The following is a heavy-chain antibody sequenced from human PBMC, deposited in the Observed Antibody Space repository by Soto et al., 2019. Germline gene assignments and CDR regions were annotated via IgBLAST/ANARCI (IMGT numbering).Heavy chain of an antibody. V-gene: IGHV4-30-4*01. CDR3: ARHADLYYFDY. J-gene: IGHJ4*02. CDR1: GGSISSGDYY. Sequence: SETPSLTCTVSGGSISSGDYYWSWIRQPPGKGLEWIGYIYYSGSTYYNPSLKSRVTISVDTSKNQFSLKLSSVTAADTAVYYCARHADLYYFDYWGQGTLVTVSS. CDR2: IYYSGST.